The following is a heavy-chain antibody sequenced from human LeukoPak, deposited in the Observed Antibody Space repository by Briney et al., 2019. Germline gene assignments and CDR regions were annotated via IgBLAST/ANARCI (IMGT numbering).Heavy chain of an antibody. CDR1: GYTFTSYD. J-gene: IGHJ3*02. Sequence: ASVKVSCKASGYTFTSYDINWVRQATGQGLEWMGWMNPNSGNTGYAQKFQGRVTITRNTSISTAYMELSSLRSEDTAVYYCARATSGAAAPMGRASDIWGQGTMVTVSS. CDR2: MNPNSGNT. CDR3: ARATSGAAAPMGRASDI. D-gene: IGHD6-13*01. V-gene: IGHV1-8*03.